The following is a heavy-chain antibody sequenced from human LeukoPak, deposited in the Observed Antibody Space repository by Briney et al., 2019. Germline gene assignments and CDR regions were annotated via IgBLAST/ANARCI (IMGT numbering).Heavy chain of an antibody. J-gene: IGHJ4*02. D-gene: IGHD3-22*01. CDR1: GYTFTGYY. V-gene: IGHV1-2*02. Sequence: ASVKVSCKASGYTFTGYYMHWVRQAPGQGLEWMGWINPNSGGTIYAQKFQGRVTMTEDTSTDTAYMELSSLRSEDTAVYYCATEGYYDSSGYYNDYWGQGTLVTVSS. CDR3: ATEGYYDSSGYYNDY. CDR2: INPNSGGT.